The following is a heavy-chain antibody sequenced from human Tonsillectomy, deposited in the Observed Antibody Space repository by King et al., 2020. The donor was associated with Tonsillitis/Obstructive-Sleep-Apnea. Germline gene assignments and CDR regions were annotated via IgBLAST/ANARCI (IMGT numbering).Heavy chain of an antibody. D-gene: IGHD3-16*02. J-gene: IGHJ6*03. V-gene: IGHV3-23*04. CDR2: ISGSGKST. Sequence: VQLVESGGGLVQPGGSLRLSCAASGFTFNTYAMSWVRQAPGKGLEWVSAISGSGKSTYYADSVKGRFTISRDNSKNTLYLQMNILRAEDTAVYYCARAPPAIVYSYMDVWGKGTTVTVSS. CDR1: GFTFNTYA. CDR3: ARAPPAIVYSYMDV.